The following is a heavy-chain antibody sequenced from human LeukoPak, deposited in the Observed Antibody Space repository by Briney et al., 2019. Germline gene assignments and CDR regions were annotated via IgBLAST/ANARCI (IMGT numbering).Heavy chain of an antibody. CDR2: INHSGST. CDR1: GGSFSGYY. V-gene: IGHV4-34*01. D-gene: IGHD5-18*01. J-gene: IGHJ4*02. Sequence: SETLSLTCAVYGGSFSGYYWSWIRQPPGKGLEWIGEINHSGSTNYYPSLKSRVTISVDTSKNQFSLKLSSVTAADTAVYYCARSLVGYSYGYDYWGQGTLVTVSS. CDR3: ARSLVGYSYGYDY.